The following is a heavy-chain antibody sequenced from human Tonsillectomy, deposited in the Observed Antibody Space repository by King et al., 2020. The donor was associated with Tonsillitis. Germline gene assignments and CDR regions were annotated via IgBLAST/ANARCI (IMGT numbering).Heavy chain of an antibody. CDR3: ARGAFEADCCGDCYWHFEL. V-gene: IGHV1-69*01. CDR2: IISIFGTA. Sequence: VQLVQSGAEVKKPGSSVKVSCKASGGTFSSYAISWVRQAPGQGLEWMGGIISIFGTANYAQKFQGRVTITADESTRTANMELSSLRSEDTAVYYCARGAFEADCCGDCYWHFELWGRGTLVTVSS. D-gene: IGHD2-21*02. J-gene: IGHJ2*01. CDR1: GGTFSSYA.